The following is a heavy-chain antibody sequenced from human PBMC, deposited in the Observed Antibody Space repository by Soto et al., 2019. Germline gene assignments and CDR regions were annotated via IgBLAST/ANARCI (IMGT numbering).Heavy chain of an antibody. CDR2: IYYSGST. Sequence: SETLSLTCTVSGDSISSKNNYWSLVRQPPGKGLEWIGYIYYSGSTNYNPSLKSRVTISVDTSKNQFSLKLSSVTAADTAVYYWGSDYHRGGPFATRGQGRMSTFSS. D-gene: IGHD2-15*01. V-gene: IGHV4-61*01. CDR3: GSDYHRGGPFAT. CDR1: GDSISSKNNY. J-gene: IGHJ3*01.